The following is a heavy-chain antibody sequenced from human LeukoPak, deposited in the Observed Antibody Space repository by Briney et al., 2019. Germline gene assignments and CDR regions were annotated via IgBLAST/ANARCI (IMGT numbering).Heavy chain of an antibody. D-gene: IGHD5-18*01. V-gene: IGHV1-8*03. CDR3: ARDRWMRGSEDTAMGGYYYYMDV. J-gene: IGHJ6*03. Sequence: AASVKVSCKASGYTFTSYDINWVRQATGQGLEWMGWMNPNSGNTGYAQKFQGRVTITRNTSISTAYMELRSLRSDDTAVYYCARDRWMRGSEDTAMGGYYYYMDVWGKGTTVTVSS. CDR1: GYTFTSYD. CDR2: MNPNSGNT.